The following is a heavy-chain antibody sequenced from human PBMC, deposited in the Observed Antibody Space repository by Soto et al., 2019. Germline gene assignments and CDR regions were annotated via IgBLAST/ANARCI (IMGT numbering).Heavy chain of an antibody. Sequence: VSVKVSCNSSGYTFTSYYMHWVRQAPGQGLEWMGIINPSGGSTSYAQKFQGRVTMTRDTSTSTVYMELSSLRSEDTAVYYCARAGLLDDFWSGYYALYYYMDVWGKGTTVTVSS. CDR1: GYTFTSYY. V-gene: IGHV1-46*03. D-gene: IGHD3-3*01. CDR3: ARAGLLDDFWSGYYALYYYMDV. CDR2: INPSGGST. J-gene: IGHJ6*03.